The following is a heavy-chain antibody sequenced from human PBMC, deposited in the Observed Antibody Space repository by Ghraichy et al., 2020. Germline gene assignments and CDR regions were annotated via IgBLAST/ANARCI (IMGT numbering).Heavy chain of an antibody. D-gene: IGHD3-22*01. V-gene: IGHV3-23*01. J-gene: IGHJ4*02. CDR1: GFTFSSYA. Sequence: GGSLRLSCAASGFTFSSYAMSWVRQAPGKGLEWVSAISGSGVSTYYADSVKGRFTISRDNSKNTLYLQMNSLRAEDTAVYYCAKEPYDSSGYYLRFDYWGQGTLVTVSS. CDR3: AKEPYDSSGYYLRFDY. CDR2: ISGSGVST.